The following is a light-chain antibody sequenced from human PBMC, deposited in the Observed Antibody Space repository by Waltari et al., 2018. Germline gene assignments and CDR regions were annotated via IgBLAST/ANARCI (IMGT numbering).Light chain of an antibody. J-gene: IGLJ2*01. CDR2: QDS. V-gene: IGLV3-1*01. Sequence: SYELTQPPSVSVSPGQTASITCSGDKLEDKYACWYQQKPGQSPVLVIYQDSKRPSGIPERFSGSNSGHTATLTISGTQAMDEADYYCQAWDSSTVVFGGGTKLTVL. CDR1: KLEDKY. CDR3: QAWDSSTVV.